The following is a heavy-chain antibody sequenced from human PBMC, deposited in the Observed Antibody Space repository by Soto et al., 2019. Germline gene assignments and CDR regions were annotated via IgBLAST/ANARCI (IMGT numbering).Heavy chain of an antibody. D-gene: IGHD6-6*01. CDR1: GFTFSSYG. Sequence: GGSLRLSCAASGFTFSSYGMHWVRQAPGKGLEWVAVIWYDGSNKYYADSVKGRFTISRDNSKNTLYLQMNSLRAEDTAVYYCARDPGLEYSSPPLDYWGQGTLVTVSS. J-gene: IGHJ4*02. V-gene: IGHV3-33*01. CDR3: ARDPGLEYSSPPLDY. CDR2: IWYDGSNK.